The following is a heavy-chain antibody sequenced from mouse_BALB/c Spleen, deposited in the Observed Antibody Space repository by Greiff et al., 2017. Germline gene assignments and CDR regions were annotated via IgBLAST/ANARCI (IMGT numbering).Heavy chain of an antibody. Sequence: EVQLVESGGGLVQPGGSRKLSCAASGFTFSSFGMHWVRQAPEKGLEWVAYISSGSSTIYYADTVKGRFTISRDNPKNTLFLQMTSLRSEDTAMYYCARGLFAYWGQGTLVTVSA. D-gene: IGHD3-3*01. CDR3: ARGLFAY. V-gene: IGHV5-17*02. J-gene: IGHJ3*01. CDR1: GFTFSSFG. CDR2: ISSGSSTI.